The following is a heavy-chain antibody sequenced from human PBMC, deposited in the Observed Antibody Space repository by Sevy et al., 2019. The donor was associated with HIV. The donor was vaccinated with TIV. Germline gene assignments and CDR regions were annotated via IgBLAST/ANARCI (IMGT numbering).Heavy chain of an antibody. CDR3: ARQTYYDFWSGYSRLGMDV. V-gene: IGHV5-51*01. CDR2: IYPGDSDT. CDR1: GYSFTSYW. Sequence: GESLKISCKGSGYSFTSYWIGWVRQMPGKGLEWMGIIYPGDSDTRYSLSFQGQVTISADKSISTAYLQWSSLKASDTAMYYCARQTYYDFWSGYSRLGMDVWGQGTTVTVSS. J-gene: IGHJ6*02. D-gene: IGHD3-3*01.